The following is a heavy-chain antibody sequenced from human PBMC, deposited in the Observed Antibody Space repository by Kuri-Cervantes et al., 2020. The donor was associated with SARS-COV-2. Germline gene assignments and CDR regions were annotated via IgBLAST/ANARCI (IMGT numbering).Heavy chain of an antibody. CDR1: GYTFTDYY. CDR3: ARGSDSTGTARSAFDI. CDR2: INPNSGGT. D-gene: IGHD1-1*01. J-gene: IGHJ3*02. V-gene: IGHV1-2*02. Sequence: ASVKVSCKASGYTFTDYYMHWVRQAPGQGLEWMGWINPNSGGTNYAQKFQGRVTMTRDTSISTAYMELSRLRSDDTAVYYCARGSDSTGTARSAFDIWGQGTMVTVSS.